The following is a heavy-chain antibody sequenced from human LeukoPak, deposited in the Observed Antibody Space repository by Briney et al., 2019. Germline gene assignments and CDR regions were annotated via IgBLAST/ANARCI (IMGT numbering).Heavy chain of an antibody. CDR2: IYYSGSTSYYSGST. J-gene: IGHJ6*03. Sequence: SETLSLTCTVSGGSISSSNSYWGWIRQPPGKGLEWIGSIYYSGSTSYYSGSTYYNPSLKSRVTISVDTSKNQFSLKLSSVTAADTAVYYCARDRGYYDILTGYPATTRYMDVWGKGTTVTISS. D-gene: IGHD3-9*01. CDR1: GGSISSSNSY. CDR3: ARDRGYYDILTGYPATTRYMDV. V-gene: IGHV4-39*02.